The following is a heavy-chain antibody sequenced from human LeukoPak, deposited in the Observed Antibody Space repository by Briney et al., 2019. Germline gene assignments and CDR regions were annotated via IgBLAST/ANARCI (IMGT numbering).Heavy chain of an antibody. Sequence: GGSLRLSRAPYSLIFLIFGINSVRQAPGKGLEWVSYISDSSSLTYYADSVKGRFTISRDNAKNSLSLQLNRLRDEDTAVFFCGRVMWGGYGMDVWGQGTTVTVSS. V-gene: IGHV3-48*02. CDR2: ISDSSSLT. D-gene: IGHD2-21*01. J-gene: IGHJ6*02. CDR1: SLIFLIFG. CDR3: GRVMWGGYGMDV.